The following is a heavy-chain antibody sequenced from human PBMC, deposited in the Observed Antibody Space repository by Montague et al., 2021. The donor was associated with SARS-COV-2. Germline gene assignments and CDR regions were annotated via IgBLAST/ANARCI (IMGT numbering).Heavy chain of an antibody. Sequence: SETLSLTCTVSGGSISSSSYYWGWIRQLPGKGLEWIGSIYYSGSTYYNPSLKSRVTISVDTSKNQFSLKLSSVTAADTAVYYCARDQGYNWNYYYYYGMDVWGQGTTFTVSS. V-gene: IGHV4-39*07. CDR3: ARDQGYNWNYYYYYGMDV. CDR1: GGSISSSSYY. CDR2: IYYSGST. J-gene: IGHJ6*02. D-gene: IGHD1-20*01.